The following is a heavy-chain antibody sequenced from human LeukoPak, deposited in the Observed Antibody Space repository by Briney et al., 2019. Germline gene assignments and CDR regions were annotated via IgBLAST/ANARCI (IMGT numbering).Heavy chain of an antibody. CDR1: GGSISSYY. J-gene: IGHJ5*02. D-gene: IGHD6-13*01. Sequence: PSETLSLTCTVSGGSISSYYWSWIRQPPGKGLEWIGYIYYSGSTNYNPSLKSRVTISVDTSKNQFSLKLSSVTAADTAVYYCARDGAAAGTLDPWGQGTLVTVSS. CDR2: IYYSGST. V-gene: IGHV4-59*01. CDR3: ARDGAAAGTLDP.